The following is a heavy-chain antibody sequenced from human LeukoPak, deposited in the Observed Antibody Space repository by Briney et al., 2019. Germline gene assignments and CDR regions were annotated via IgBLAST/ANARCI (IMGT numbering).Heavy chain of an antibody. V-gene: IGHV3-23*01. D-gene: IGHD6-19*01. CDR1: GFAFSSQA. Sequence: PGGSLRLSCAASGFAFSSQAMGWVRQAPGKGLEWVSVISDSGSLTYYADPVKGRFTISRDNSKKTLFLQLNSLRAEDTAVYYCAKDARRTNGWYYFDYWGQGALVTVSS. J-gene: IGHJ4*02. CDR2: ISDSGSLT. CDR3: AKDARRTNGWYYFDY.